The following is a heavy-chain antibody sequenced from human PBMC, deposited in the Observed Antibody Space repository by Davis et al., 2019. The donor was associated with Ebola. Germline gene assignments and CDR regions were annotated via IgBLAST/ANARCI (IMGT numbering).Heavy chain of an antibody. CDR1: GFTFSSYS. CDR2: ISSSSSYI. D-gene: IGHD6-19*01. V-gene: IGHV3-21*01. J-gene: IGHJ4*02. Sequence: GESLKISCAASGFTFSSYSMNWVRQAPGKGLEWVSSISSSSSYIYYADSVRGRFTISRDNTKNSLYLQMNSLRAEDTVVYYCAREAAVALFDYWGQGTLVTVSS. CDR3: AREAAVALFDY.